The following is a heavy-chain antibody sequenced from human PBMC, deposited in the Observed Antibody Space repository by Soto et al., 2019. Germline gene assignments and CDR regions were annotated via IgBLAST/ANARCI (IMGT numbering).Heavy chain of an antibody. CDR2: IHYPAHT. Sequence: QVQLLESGPGQVKPSETLSLTCTVSGGPIDNYYWSWIRQTPGQGLQWIAYIHYPAHTNYNPSLKGRLAISMDTSKRQFSLQLTAMTAADTAVYYCARLDGYNRGWSGRGWIYYWGRGILVTVSA. D-gene: IGHD6-19*01. CDR1: GGPIDNYY. CDR3: ARLDGYNRGWSGRGWIYY. V-gene: IGHV4-59*08. J-gene: IGHJ4*02.